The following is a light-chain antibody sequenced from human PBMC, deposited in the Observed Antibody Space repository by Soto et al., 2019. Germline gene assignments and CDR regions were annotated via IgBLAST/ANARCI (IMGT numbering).Light chain of an antibody. Sequence: DIVMTQSQATMSLSRGERATLFCRSSQSVGSSLSWFQQTPGQPPRLLIYDASNRATGIPARFSGSGSGTDFTLTISSLEPEDFAVYYCQQRGSWPQLTFGGGTKVDIK. V-gene: IGKV3-11*01. CDR3: QQRGSWPQLT. CDR2: DAS. J-gene: IGKJ4*01. CDR1: QSVGSS.